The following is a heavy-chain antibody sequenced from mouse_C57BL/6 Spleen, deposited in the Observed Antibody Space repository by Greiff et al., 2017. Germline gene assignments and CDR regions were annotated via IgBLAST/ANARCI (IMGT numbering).Heavy chain of an antibody. Sequence: QVQLQQPGAELVRPGSSVKLSCKASGYTFTSYWMAWVKQRPGPGLEWIGNIYPSDSETHYNQKFKDKATFPVDKSSSTAYMQLSSLTSEDSAVYYCASLRQLRFAYWGQGTGVTVSA. J-gene: IGHJ3*01. CDR1: GYTFTSYW. CDR3: ASLRQLRFAY. V-gene: IGHV1-61*01. D-gene: IGHD3-2*02. CDR2: IYPSDSET.